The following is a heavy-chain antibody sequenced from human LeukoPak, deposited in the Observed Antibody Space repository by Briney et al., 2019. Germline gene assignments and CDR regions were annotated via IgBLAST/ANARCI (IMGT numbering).Heavy chain of an antibody. Sequence: SETLSLTCTASDDSISRDFWTWIRQPPGKGLEWIGYIRYSGRTVYNPSLKSRVTISIQTSKNPFSLKLTSVTAADTAIYYCARLPDVSGWPFDYWGQGILVTASS. D-gene: IGHD6-19*01. CDR1: DDSISRDF. CDR2: IRYSGRT. J-gene: IGHJ4*02. CDR3: ARLPDVSGWPFDY. V-gene: IGHV4-59*01.